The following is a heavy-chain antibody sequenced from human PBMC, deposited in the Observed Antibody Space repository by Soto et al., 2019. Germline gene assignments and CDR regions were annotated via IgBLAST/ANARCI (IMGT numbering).Heavy chain of an antibody. Sequence: QVQLVQSGAEVKKPGASVKVSCKASGYTFTNYAFIWVRQAPGQGLEWMGWISAYNGNTNYPQKLQGRVTMTTDTSTSTAYMELRGMRSDDTAVYYCARDLAAAGPFDCWGQGTLVTVSS. D-gene: IGHD6-13*01. CDR1: GYTFTNYA. CDR2: ISAYNGNT. J-gene: IGHJ4*02. V-gene: IGHV1-18*01. CDR3: ARDLAAAGPFDC.